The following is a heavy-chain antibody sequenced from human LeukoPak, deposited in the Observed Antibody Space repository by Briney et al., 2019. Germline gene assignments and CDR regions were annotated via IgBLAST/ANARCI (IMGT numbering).Heavy chain of an antibody. V-gene: IGHV1-2*06. Sequence: ASVKVSCKSSGYTFAVYYVRWVRQSPGLRLDWMGRIHPNSGVTHSAQKFQGRVTMTRDTSITTAYMELSSLRSDDTAVYYCARDYMTHSSGWDAFDIWGQGTMVTVSS. J-gene: IGHJ3*02. D-gene: IGHD6-19*01. CDR2: IHPNSGVT. CDR1: GYTFAVYY. CDR3: ARDYMTHSSGWDAFDI.